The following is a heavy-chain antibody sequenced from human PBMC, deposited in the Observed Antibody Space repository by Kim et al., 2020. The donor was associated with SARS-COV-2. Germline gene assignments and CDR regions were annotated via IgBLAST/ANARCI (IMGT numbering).Heavy chain of an antibody. CDR3: AKGEAYSSGWFRDTFYI. V-gene: IGHV3-23*01. D-gene: IGHD6-19*01. Sequence: GGSLRLSCAASGFTFSSYVMNWVRQAPGKGLEWVSSISGTGGGTYYADSVKGRCTISRDNSKNTLYLQVNSLRAEDTAVYYCAKGEAYSSGWFRDTFYIWGQGTVVSVSS. J-gene: IGHJ3*02. CDR2: ISGTGGGT. CDR1: GFTFSSYV.